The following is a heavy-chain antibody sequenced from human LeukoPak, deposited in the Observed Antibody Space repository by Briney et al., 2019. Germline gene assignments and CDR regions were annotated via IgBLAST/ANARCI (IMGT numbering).Heavy chain of an antibody. Sequence: GGTLRLSCAASGFTFSSYAMHWVSQAPGKGLEGVAVISYDGSNKYYADSVKGRFTISRDNSKNTLYLQMNSLRAEDTAVYYCARDSELRAFDIWGQGTMVTVSS. CDR1: GFTFSSYA. CDR2: ISYDGSNK. J-gene: IGHJ3*02. CDR3: ARDSELRAFDI. D-gene: IGHD1-26*01. V-gene: IGHV3-30*04.